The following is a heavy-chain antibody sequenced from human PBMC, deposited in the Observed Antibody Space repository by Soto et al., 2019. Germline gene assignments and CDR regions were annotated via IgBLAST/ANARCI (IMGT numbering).Heavy chain of an antibody. CDR3: ARVSCSGGSCYIYYYYGMDV. J-gene: IGHJ6*02. Sequence: QVQLVESGGGVVQPGRSLRLSCAASGFTFSSYAMHWVRQAPGKGLEWVAVISYDGSNKYYADSVKGRFTISRDNAKNSLYLQMNSLRAEDTAVYYCARVSCSGGSCYIYYYYGMDVWGQGTTVTVSS. D-gene: IGHD2-15*01. V-gene: IGHV3-30-3*01. CDR1: GFTFSSYA. CDR2: ISYDGSNK.